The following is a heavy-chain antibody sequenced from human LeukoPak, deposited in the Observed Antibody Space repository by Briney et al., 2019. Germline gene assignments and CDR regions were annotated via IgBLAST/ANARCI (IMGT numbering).Heavy chain of an antibody. D-gene: IGHD3-3*01. J-gene: IGHJ6*03. CDR1: GFTFTGYY. CDR3: ASSTFWSAYNYYYYVDV. CDR2: INPNSGGT. Sequence: GASVKVSCKASGFTFTGYYIHWVRQAPGQGLEWLGWINPNSGGTNYAQKLQGRVTMTRDASIGTAYLELNRLRSDDTAVYYCASSTFWSAYNYYYYVDVWGKGTTVTVSS. V-gene: IGHV1-2*02.